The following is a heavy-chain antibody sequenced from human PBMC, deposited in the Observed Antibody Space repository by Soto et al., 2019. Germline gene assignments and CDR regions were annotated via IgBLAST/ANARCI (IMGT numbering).Heavy chain of an antibody. CDR1: GFTVSSNY. J-gene: IGHJ6*02. CDR3: ARDNTYYSFYGMDV. V-gene: IGHV3-53*02. Sequence: EVQLVETGGGLIQPGGSLRLSCAASGFTVSSNYMSWVRQAPEKGLEWVSVIFAGGATSYADSVRGRFTVSKDDSKNTLYLQMNSLRADDTAVYYCARDNTYYSFYGMDVWGQGTTVTVSS. CDR2: IFAGGAT.